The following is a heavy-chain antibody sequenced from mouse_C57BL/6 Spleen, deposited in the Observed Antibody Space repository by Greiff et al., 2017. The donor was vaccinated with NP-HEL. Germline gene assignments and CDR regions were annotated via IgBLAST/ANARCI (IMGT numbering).Heavy chain of an antibody. D-gene: IGHD2-2*01. CDR1: GYTFTSYW. J-gene: IGHJ2*01. CDR3: ARGPMVTYYFDY. V-gene: IGHV1-64*01. Sequence: QVQLQQPGAELVKPGASVKLSCKASGYTFTSYWMHWVKQRPGQGLEWIGMIHPNSGSTNYNEKFKSKATLTVDKSSSTAYMQLSSLTSEDSAVYYCARGPMVTYYFDYWGQGTTLTVSS. CDR2: IHPNSGST.